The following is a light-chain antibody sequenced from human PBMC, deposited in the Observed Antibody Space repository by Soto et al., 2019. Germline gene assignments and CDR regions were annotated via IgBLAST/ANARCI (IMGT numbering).Light chain of an antibody. Sequence: QSALTQPASVSVSPGQSITISCTGTSSDFGGYNYVSWYQQHPGKAPKLMIYEVSNRPSGVSDRFSGSKSGNTASLTISGLQAEDEADYYCGSYTSSRIYVFGAGTKVTVL. CDR2: EVS. CDR1: SSDFGGYNY. J-gene: IGLJ1*01. CDR3: GSYTSSRIYV. V-gene: IGLV2-14*01.